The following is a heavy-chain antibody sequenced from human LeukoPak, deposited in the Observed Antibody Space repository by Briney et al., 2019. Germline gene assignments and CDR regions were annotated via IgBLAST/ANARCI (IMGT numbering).Heavy chain of an antibody. CDR3: ANSGITMVRGVIIAVDY. CDR2: ISGSGGST. J-gene: IGHJ4*02. Sequence: GSLRLSCAASGFTFSSYAMSWVRQAPGKGLEWVSAISGSGGSTYYADSVKGRFTISRDNSKNTLYLQMNSLRAEDTAVYYCANSGITMVRGVIIAVDYWGQGTLVTVSS. D-gene: IGHD3-10*01. V-gene: IGHV3-23*01. CDR1: GFTFSSYA.